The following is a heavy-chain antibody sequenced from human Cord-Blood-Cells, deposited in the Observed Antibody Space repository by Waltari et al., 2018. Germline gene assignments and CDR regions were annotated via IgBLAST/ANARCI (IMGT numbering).Heavy chain of an antibody. Sequence: GQGLEWMGGIIPIFGTANYAQKFQGRVTITADKSTTTAYMELSSMRSEETAVYYCARDSGLDWNFANGMDVWGQGTTVTVSS. CDR2: IIPIFGTA. CDR3: ARDSGLDWNFANGMDV. V-gene: IGHV1-69*06. D-gene: IGHD1-7*01. J-gene: IGHJ6*02.